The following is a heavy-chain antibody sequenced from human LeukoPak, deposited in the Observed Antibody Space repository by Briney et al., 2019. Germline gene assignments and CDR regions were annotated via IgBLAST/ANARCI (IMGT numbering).Heavy chain of an antibody. CDR2: INPNSGGT. D-gene: IGHD2-21*01. Sequence: ASVKVSCKASGYTFTGYYMHWVQQAPGQGLEWMGWINPNSGGTNYAQKFQGRVTMTRDTSISTAYMELSRLRSDDTAVYYCARAPDGYCGGDCYPQGYWGQGTLVTVSS. CDR3: ARAPDGYCGGDCYPQGY. CDR1: GYTFTGYY. V-gene: IGHV1-2*02. J-gene: IGHJ4*02.